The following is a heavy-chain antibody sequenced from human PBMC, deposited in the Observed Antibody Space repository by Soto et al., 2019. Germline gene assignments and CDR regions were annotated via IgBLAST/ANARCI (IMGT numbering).Heavy chain of an antibody. J-gene: IGHJ4*02. CDR2: IYHSGST. CDR3: ARETYVDYVIYFDP. CDR1: GGSISSGGYS. Sequence: SETLSLTCAVSGGSISSGGYSWSWIRQPPGKGLEWIGYIYHSGSTYYNPSLKSRVTISVDRSKNQFSLKVRSVTAADTAVYYCARETYVDYVIYFDPWGQGILVTVSS. V-gene: IGHV4-30-2*01. D-gene: IGHD4-17*01.